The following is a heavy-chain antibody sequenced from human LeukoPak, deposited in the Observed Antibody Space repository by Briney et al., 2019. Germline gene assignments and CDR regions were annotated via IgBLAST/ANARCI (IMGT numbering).Heavy chain of an antibody. D-gene: IGHD3-22*01. CDR1: GFTFSSYA. J-gene: IGHJ3*02. V-gene: IGHV3-23*01. CDR2: ISGSGGST. CDR3: AKDTVRDRVYYYDSVAHEAFDI. Sequence: GGSLRLSCAASGFTFSSYAMSWVRQAPGKGLEWVSAISGSGGSTYYADSVKGRFTISRDNSKNTLYLQMNSLRAEDTAVYYCAKDTVRDRVYYYDSVAHEAFDIWGQGTMVTVSS.